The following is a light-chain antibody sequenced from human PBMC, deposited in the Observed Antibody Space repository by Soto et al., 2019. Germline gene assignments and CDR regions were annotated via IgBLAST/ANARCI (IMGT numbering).Light chain of an antibody. Sequence: PGERATLSCRASQSVTSSYLAWYQQKPGQAPRLLIYGASSRATGIPDRFTGSGSGTDFTLTISRLEPEDFAVYYCQQYDSSRQTFGQGTKVEIK. J-gene: IGKJ1*01. CDR3: QQYDSSRQT. V-gene: IGKV3-20*01. CDR1: QSVTSSY. CDR2: GAS.